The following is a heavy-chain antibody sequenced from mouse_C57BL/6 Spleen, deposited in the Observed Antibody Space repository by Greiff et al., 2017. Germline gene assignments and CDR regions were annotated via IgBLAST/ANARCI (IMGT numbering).Heavy chain of an antibody. CDR3: AREAYGSSWRYFDV. Sequence: QVQLKQSGPELVKPGASVKISCKASGYAFSSSWMNWVKQRPGKGLEWIGRIYPGDGDTNYNGKFKGKATLTADKSSSTAYMQLSSLTAEDSAVYFCAREAYGSSWRYFDVWGTGTTVTVSS. D-gene: IGHD1-1*01. J-gene: IGHJ1*03. CDR1: GYAFSSSW. V-gene: IGHV1-82*01. CDR2: IYPGDGDT.